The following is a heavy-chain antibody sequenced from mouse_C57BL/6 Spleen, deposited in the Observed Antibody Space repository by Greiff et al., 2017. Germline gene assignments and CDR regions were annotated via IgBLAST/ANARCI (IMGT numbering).Heavy chain of an antibody. CDR3: TRCDFITTVVGFNY. J-gene: IGHJ2*01. Sequence: VQLQQSGTVLARPGASVKMSCKTSGYTFTSYWMHWVKQRPGQGLEWIGAIYPGNSDTSYNQKFKGKAKMTAVTSASTAYMGLSSLTNEDPAVYYCTRCDFITTVVGFNYWGQGTTLTVSS. D-gene: IGHD1-1*01. CDR1: GYTFTSYW. V-gene: IGHV1-5*01. CDR2: IYPGNSDT.